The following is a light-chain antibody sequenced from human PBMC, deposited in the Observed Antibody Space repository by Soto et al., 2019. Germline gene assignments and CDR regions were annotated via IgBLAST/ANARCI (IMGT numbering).Light chain of an antibody. CDR2: NNN. V-gene: IGLV1-44*01. CDR1: RSNIGSNG. J-gene: IGLJ2*01. Sequence: QSVLTQPPSASGTPGQRVTISCSGSRSNIGSNGVNWYQQFPGTAPKLLMNNNNQRPSGVPDRFSGSKSGTSASLAISGLQSEDEADYYCASWDDSLVFGGGTKVTVL. CDR3: ASWDDSLV.